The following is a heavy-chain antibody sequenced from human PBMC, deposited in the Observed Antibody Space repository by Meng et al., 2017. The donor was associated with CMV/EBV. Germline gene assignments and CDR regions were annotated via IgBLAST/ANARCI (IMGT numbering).Heavy chain of an antibody. V-gene: IGHV4-34*01. J-gene: IGHJ6*02. CDR3: ARGRHSYYYGSGSWGMDV. D-gene: IGHD3-10*01. CDR2: INHSGSP. Sequence: GSLRLSCAVYGGSFSGYYWSWIRQPPGKGLEWIGEINHSGSPNYNPSLKSRVTISVDTSKNQFSLKLSSVTAADTAVYYCARGRHSYYYGSGSWGMDVWGQGTTVTVSS. CDR1: GGSFSGYY.